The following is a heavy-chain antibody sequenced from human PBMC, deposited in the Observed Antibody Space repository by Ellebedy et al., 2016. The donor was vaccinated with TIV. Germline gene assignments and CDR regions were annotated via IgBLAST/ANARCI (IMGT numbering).Heavy chain of an antibody. J-gene: IGHJ4*02. CDR1: GFTFSNYA. V-gene: IGHV3-23*01. D-gene: IGHD2-15*01. CDR3: AREDTVVAASWVDY. CDR2: IHDSGGRT. Sequence: GESLKISXAASGFTFSNYAMTWVRQAPGKGLEWVSTIHDSGGRTFYADSVKGRFTISRDNSKNTVFLQMNSLRAEDTAVYYCAREDTVVAASWVDYWGQGTLVTVSS.